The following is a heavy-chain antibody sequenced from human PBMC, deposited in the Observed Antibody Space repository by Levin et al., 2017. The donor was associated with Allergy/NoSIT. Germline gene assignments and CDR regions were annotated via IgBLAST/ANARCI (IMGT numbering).Heavy chain of an antibody. V-gene: IGHV3-30-3*01. D-gene: IGHD5-18*01. J-gene: IGHJ4*02. CDR3: AKDLESGYSYGDDDGAREY. Sequence: GESLKISCAASGFTFSRYSMHWVRQAPGKGLEWVAVISYDGSSEYYADSVKGRFTISRDNSMNTLYLQMNSLRADDTAVYYCAKDLESGYSYGDDDGAREYWGQGTLVTVSS. CDR1: GFTFSRYS. CDR2: ISYDGSSE.